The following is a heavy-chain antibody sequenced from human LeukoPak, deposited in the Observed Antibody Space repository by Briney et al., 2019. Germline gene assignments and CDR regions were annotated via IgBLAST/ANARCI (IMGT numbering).Heavy chain of an antibody. CDR2: INPNSGGT. V-gene: IGHV1-2*02. D-gene: IGHD4-23*01. Sequence: ASVKVSCKASGYTFTGYYMHWVRQAPGQGLEWMGWINPNSGGTNYAQKFQGRVTMTRDTSISTAYMELSRLKASDTAMYYCARREYGGNSHLGYWGQGTLVTVSS. CDR1: GYTFTGYY. CDR3: ARREYGGNSHLGY. J-gene: IGHJ4*02.